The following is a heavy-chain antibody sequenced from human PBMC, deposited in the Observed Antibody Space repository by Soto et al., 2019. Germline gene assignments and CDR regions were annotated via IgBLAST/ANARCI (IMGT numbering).Heavy chain of an antibody. CDR1: GGSFSGYY. D-gene: IGHD3-9*01. V-gene: IGHV4-34*01. Sequence: SETLSLTCAVYGGSFSGYYWSWIRQPPGKGLEWIGEINHSGSTNYNPSLKRRVTITVDTSKNQFSLKLSSVTAADTAVYYCARGYYDILTGPTDAFDIWGQGTMVT. CDR3: ARGYYDILTGPTDAFDI. CDR2: INHSGST. J-gene: IGHJ3*02.